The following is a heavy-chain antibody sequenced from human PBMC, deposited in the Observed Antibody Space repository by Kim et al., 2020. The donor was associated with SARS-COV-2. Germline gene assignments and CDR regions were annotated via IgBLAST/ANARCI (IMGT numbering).Heavy chain of an antibody. D-gene: IGHD1-26*01. CDR3: ARDQWELPQR. Sequence: SVKVSCKASGGSLSSYGISWVRQAPGQGLQWMGGLIPMFGTPKYAQSFQGRVTITADESIRTAYMELRSLRSEDTAVYYCARDQWELPQRWGQGTLVTV. J-gene: IGHJ1*01. CDR2: LIPMFGTP. V-gene: IGHV1-69*13. CDR1: GGSLSSYG.